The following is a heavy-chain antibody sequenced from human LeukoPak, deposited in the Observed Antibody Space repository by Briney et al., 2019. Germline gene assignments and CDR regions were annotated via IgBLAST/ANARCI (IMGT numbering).Heavy chain of an antibody. J-gene: IGHJ4*02. Sequence: PGGSLRLSCAASGFTFSSYGMHWVRQAPGKGLEWVAVISYDGSNKYYADSVKGRFTISRDNSKNTLYLQMNSLRAEDTAVYYCAKDPAPWSQGTLVTVSS. CDR2: ISYDGSNK. CDR3: AKDPAP. CDR1: GFTFSSYG. V-gene: IGHV3-30*18.